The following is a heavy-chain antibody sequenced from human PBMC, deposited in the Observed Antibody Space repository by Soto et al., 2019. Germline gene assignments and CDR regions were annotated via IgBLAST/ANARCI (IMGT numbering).Heavy chain of an antibody. Sequence: EVQLLESGGGLVQPGGSLRLSCAASGFTFSSYAMSWVRQAPGKGLERVSVISGSGDSTYYADSVKGRFTISRDNSKNPLYLQMNSLRAEDTAVYYCARRGSGSYFDYWGQGTLVTVSS. CDR2: ISGSGDST. J-gene: IGHJ4*02. CDR1: GFTFSSYA. V-gene: IGHV3-23*01. CDR3: ARRGSGSYFDY. D-gene: IGHD1-26*01.